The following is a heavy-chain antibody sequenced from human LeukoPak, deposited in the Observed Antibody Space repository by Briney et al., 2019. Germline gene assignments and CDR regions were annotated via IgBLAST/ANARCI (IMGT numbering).Heavy chain of an antibody. Sequence: PGGSLRLSCAASGFTFSDYYMSWIRQAPGKGLEWVSYISSSGSTIYYADSVKGRFTISSDNAKNSLYLQMNSLRAEDTAVYYCARAGYYYDSSGYYGSDAFDIWGQGTMVTVSS. J-gene: IGHJ3*02. CDR2: ISSSGSTI. V-gene: IGHV3-11*04. CDR3: ARAGYYYDSSGYYGSDAFDI. D-gene: IGHD3-22*01. CDR1: GFTFSDYY.